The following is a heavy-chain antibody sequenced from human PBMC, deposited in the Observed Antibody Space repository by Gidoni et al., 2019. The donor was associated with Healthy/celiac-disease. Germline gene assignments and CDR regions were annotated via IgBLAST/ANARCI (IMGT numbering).Heavy chain of an antibody. V-gene: IGHV4-61*02. CDR3: ARVKFGTTGDYYYMDV. CDR2: IYTSGST. Sequence: QVQLQESGQGLVTPSQTLSLTCTVAGGSISSGSYYWSWIRQPAGKGLEWIGRIYTSGSTNYNPSLKSRVTISVDTSKNQFSLKLSSVTAADTAVYYCARVKFGTTGDYYYMDVWGKGTTVTVSS. D-gene: IGHD4-4*01. J-gene: IGHJ6*03. CDR1: GGSISSGSYY.